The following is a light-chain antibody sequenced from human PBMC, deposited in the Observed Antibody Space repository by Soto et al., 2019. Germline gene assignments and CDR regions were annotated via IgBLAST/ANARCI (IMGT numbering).Light chain of an antibody. CDR3: AAWDDSLNGYV. V-gene: IGLV1-44*01. CDR1: SSNIGTNA. Sequence: QSALTQPPSASGTPGQSVTVSCSGGSSNIGTNAVNWYQQLPGTAPKLLIYNNNQRPSGVPDRFSGSKSGTSASLAISGPQSEDEADYYCAAWDDSLNGYVFGTGTKVTVL. J-gene: IGLJ1*01. CDR2: NNN.